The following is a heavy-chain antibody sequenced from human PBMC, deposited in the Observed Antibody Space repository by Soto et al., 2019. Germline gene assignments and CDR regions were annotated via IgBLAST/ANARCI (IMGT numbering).Heavy chain of an antibody. CDR1: GFTFSSYG. CDR3: ARDRLVAGVDY. D-gene: IGHD6-19*01. V-gene: IGHV3-33*01. CDR2: IWYDGSNK. J-gene: IGHJ4*02. Sequence: PGGSLRLSCAASGFTFSSYGMHWVRQAPGKGLEWVAVIWYDGSNKYYADSVKGRFTISRDNSKNTLYLQMNSLRAEATAVYYCARDRLVAGVDYWGRGXLVTVSS.